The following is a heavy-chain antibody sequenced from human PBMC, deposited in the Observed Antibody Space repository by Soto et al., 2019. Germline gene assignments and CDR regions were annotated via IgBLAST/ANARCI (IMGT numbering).Heavy chain of an antibody. V-gene: IGHV1-46*01. J-gene: IGHJ3*02. CDR2: INPSGGST. Sequence: ASVKVSCKASGYTFTSYYMHWVRQAPGQGLEWMGIINPSGGSTSYAQKFQGRVTMTRDTSTSTVYMELSSLRSEDTAVYYCAKDERRTIDKSTNIVVVVAATGYNSNAFDIWGQGTMVTVSS. CDR1: GYTFTSYY. CDR3: AKDERRTIDKSTNIVVVVAATGYNSNAFDI. D-gene: IGHD2-15*01.